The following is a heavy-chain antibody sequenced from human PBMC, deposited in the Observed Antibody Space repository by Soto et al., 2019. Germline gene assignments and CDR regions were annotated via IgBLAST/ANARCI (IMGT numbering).Heavy chain of an antibody. Sequence: QVQLVQSGAEVKKPGSSVKVSCKASGGTFSSYAISWVRQAPGQGLEWMGGIIPIFGTANYAQKFQGRVTITADESTSTAYMKLSSLRSEETAVYYCARDPMVRGVTYYYYGMDVWGQGTTVTVSS. CDR1: GGTFSSYA. V-gene: IGHV1-69*01. CDR3: ARDPMVRGVTYYYYGMDV. CDR2: IIPIFGTA. D-gene: IGHD3-10*01. J-gene: IGHJ6*02.